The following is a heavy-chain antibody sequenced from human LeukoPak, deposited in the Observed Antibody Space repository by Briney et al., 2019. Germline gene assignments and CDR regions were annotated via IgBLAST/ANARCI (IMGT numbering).Heavy chain of an antibody. Sequence: PGGSLRLSCAAPGFTFSSYWMSWVRQAPGKGLEWVANIKQDGSEKYYVDSVKGRFTISRDNAKNSLYLQMNSLRAEDTAVYYCAREPSYSGYASYWGQGTLVTVSS. CDR1: GFTFSSYW. CDR3: AREPSYSGYASY. V-gene: IGHV3-7*05. CDR2: IKQDGSEK. J-gene: IGHJ4*02. D-gene: IGHD5-12*01.